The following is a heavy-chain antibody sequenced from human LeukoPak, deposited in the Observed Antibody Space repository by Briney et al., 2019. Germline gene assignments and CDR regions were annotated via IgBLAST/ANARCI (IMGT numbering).Heavy chain of an antibody. J-gene: IGHJ4*02. CDR1: GFTFGDSA. CDR3: TRSTVIADSFDY. CDR2: IRSQGYGGAP. D-gene: IGHD4-17*01. Sequence: SGGSLRLSCTASGFTFGDSAMSWVRQAPGKGLEWVGFIRSQGYGGAPEYAASVKGRFSIARDDSKSIAYLQMSSLKVEDTGLYYCTRSTVIADSFDYWGQGILVTVSS. V-gene: IGHV3-49*04.